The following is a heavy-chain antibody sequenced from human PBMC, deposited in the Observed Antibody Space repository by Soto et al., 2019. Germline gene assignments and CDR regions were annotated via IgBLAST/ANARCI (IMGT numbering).Heavy chain of an antibody. CDR3: AREGSCSSTSCYRGNWFDP. V-gene: IGHV1-18*04. D-gene: IGHD2-2*01. CDR2: ISAYNGNT. CDR1: GYTFTSYG. J-gene: IGHJ5*02. Sequence: ASVKVSCKASGYTFTSYGISWVRQAPGQGLEWMGWISAYNGNTNYAQKLQGRVAMTTDTSTSTAYMELRSLRSDDTAVYYCAREGSCSSTSCYRGNWFDPWGQGTLVTVSS.